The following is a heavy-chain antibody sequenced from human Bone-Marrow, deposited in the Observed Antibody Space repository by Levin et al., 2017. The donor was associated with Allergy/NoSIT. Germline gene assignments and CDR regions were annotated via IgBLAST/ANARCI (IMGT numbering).Heavy chain of an antibody. CDR1: GDSISSGYYY. CDR3: ARSLAVAGNRFDF. V-gene: IGHV4-39*07. Sequence: SETLSLTCTVSGDSISSGYYYWDWIRQSPGKGLEWIGNVFQSGSTSYNPSLQSRVTMSVDTSENQFSLKMTSVTAADTAFYYCARSLAVAGNRFDFWGQGILVTVSS. J-gene: IGHJ4*02. D-gene: IGHD6-19*01. CDR2: VFQSGST.